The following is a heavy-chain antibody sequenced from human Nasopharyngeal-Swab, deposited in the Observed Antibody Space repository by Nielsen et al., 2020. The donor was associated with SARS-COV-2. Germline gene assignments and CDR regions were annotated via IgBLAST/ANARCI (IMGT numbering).Heavy chain of an antibody. CDR3: AKDLVVVITPNGMDV. Sequence: VRQAPGKGLKWVSAISGSGGSTYYADSVKGRFTISRDNSKNTLYLQMNSLRAEDTAVYYCAKDLVVVITPNGMDVWGQGTTVTVSS. D-gene: IGHD3-22*01. CDR2: ISGSGGST. V-gene: IGHV3-23*01. J-gene: IGHJ6*02.